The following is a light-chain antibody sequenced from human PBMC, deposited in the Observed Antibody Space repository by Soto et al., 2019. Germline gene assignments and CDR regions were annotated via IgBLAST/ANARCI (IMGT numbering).Light chain of an antibody. CDR1: QSLLHSNGYNY. J-gene: IGKJ4*01. V-gene: IGKV2-28*01. CDR2: LGS. Sequence: DLVMTQSPLSLPVTPGEPASISCRSSQSLLHSNGYNYLDWYLQKPGQSPQLLIYLGSNRASGVPGRFSGSGSGTDFTLKISRVEAEDVGVYYCMQALQTPRTFGGGTKVEIK. CDR3: MQALQTPRT.